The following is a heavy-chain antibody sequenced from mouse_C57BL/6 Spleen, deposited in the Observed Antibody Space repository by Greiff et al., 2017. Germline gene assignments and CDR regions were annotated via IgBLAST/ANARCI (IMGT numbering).Heavy chain of an antibody. Sequence: VQLQQPGAELVRPGSSVKLSCKASGYTFTSYWMHWVQQRPIQGLEWIGNIDPSDSETHYNQKFKDKATLTVDKSSSTAYMQLSRLTSEDSAVYYGARETTVVATHFDYWGQGTTLTVSS. CDR1: GYTFTSYW. CDR2: IDPSDSET. J-gene: IGHJ2*01. CDR3: ARETTVVATHFDY. V-gene: IGHV1-52*01. D-gene: IGHD1-1*01.